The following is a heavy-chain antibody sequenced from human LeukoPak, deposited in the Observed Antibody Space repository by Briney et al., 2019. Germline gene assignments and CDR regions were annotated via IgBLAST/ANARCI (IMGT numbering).Heavy chain of an antibody. V-gene: IGHV3-21*01. CDR3: ARSEGYGDYAESYFDY. CDR2: ISSSSSYI. Sequence: PGGSLRLSCAASGFTFSSYSMTWVRQAPGKGLEWVSSISSSSSYIYYADSVKGRFTISRDNAKNSLYLQMNSLRAEDTAVYYCARSEGYGDYAESYFDYWGQGTLVTVSS. D-gene: IGHD4-17*01. CDR1: GFTFSSYS. J-gene: IGHJ4*02.